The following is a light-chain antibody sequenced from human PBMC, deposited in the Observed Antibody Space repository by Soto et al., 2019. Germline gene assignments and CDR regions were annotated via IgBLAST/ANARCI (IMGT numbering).Light chain of an antibody. Sequence: QSALTQPPSVSGSPGQSVVISCTGTSSDVGSYNRVSWYQQPPGTAPKLMIYDVISRPSGVPDRFSGSKSGNTASLTISGLQPEDEADYYCLSFTNSETYVFGTGTKVTVL. CDR2: DVI. V-gene: IGLV2-18*02. CDR3: LSFTNSETYV. J-gene: IGLJ1*01. CDR1: SSDVGSYNR.